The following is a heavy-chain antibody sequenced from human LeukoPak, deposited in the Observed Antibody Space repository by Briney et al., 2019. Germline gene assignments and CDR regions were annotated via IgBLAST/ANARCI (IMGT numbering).Heavy chain of an antibody. CDR1: GFTVSSNY. D-gene: IGHD1-14*01. Sequence: GGSLRLSCAASGFTVSSNYMSWVRQAPGKGLEWVSVIYSGGSTYYADSVKGRFTISRDNSKNTLYLQMNSLRAEDTAVYYCARDDRQRGFDYWGQGTLVTVSS. J-gene: IGHJ4*02. V-gene: IGHV3-53*05. CDR3: ARDDRQRGFDY. CDR2: IYSGGST.